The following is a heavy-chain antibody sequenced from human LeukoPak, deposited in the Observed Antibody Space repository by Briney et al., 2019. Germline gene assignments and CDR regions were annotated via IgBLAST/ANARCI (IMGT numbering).Heavy chain of an antibody. CDR1: GFTFSSYE. V-gene: IGHV3-48*03. CDR3: ARDFYNGSGLENFDY. J-gene: IGHJ4*02. CDR2: ISSSGSTI. D-gene: IGHD6-19*01. Sequence: GGSLRLSCAASGFTFSSYEMNWVRQAPGKGLEWVSYISSSGSTIYYADSVKGRFTISRDNAKNSLDLQTNSLRAEDTAVYYCARDFYNGSGLENFDYWGQGTLVTVSS.